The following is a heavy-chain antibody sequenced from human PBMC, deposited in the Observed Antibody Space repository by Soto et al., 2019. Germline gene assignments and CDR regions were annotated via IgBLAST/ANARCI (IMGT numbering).Heavy chain of an antibody. CDR1: GLTFSTYT. CDR2: ISSGSSYI. Sequence: PGGSLRLSCAASGLTFSTYTMNWVRQAPGKGLEWISSISSGSSYIYYAGSVEGRFTISRDNAKNSLFLQMNSLRADDTAVYYCARDILSGGAYPDSWGQGTKVTVSS. J-gene: IGHJ5*01. D-gene: IGHD3-10*01. V-gene: IGHV3-21*01. CDR3: ARDILSGGAYPDS.